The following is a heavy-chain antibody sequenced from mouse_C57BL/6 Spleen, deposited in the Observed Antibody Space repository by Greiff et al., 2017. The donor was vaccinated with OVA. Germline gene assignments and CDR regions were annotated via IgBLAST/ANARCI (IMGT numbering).Heavy chain of an antibody. J-gene: IGHJ1*03. CDR2: IYPSDSET. D-gene: IGHD1-1*01. Sequence: QVQLQQPGAELVRPGSSVKLSCKASGYTFTSYWMDWVKQRPGQGLEWIGNIYPSDSETHYNQKFKDKATLTVDKSSSTAYMQLSSLTSEDSAVYYCARDREAYGSIWYFDVWGTGTAVTVSS. V-gene: IGHV1-61*01. CDR3: ARDREAYGSIWYFDV. CDR1: GYTFTSYW.